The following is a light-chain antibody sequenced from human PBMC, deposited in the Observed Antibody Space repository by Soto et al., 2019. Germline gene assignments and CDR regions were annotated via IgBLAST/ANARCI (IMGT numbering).Light chain of an antibody. CDR1: QGIIDY. V-gene: IGKV1-27*01. J-gene: IGKJ1*01. Sequence: DIQMTQSPSSLSASVGDTVSITCRASQGIIDYLAWYQQRPGKAPRLLIYAASTLHTGVPSRFSGSGAGTDFTHKISSLQPEDVGTYYCQKYDTVPQTFGPGTRVEIK. CDR2: AAS. CDR3: QKYDTVPQT.